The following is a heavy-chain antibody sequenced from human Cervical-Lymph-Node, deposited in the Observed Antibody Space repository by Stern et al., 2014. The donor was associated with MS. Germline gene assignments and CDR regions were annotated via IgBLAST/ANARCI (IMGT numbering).Heavy chain of an antibody. V-gene: IGHV4-59*02. Sequence: QVQLQESGPGLVKPSETLSLTCTVSGGSVSSYYWSWIRQPPGKGLEWIGYIYKSGYIYNSVTTNYNPSLNSRVTISVDTSKNQLTLKLSSVTAADTAVYYCATANVAGYGMDVWGQGTTVTVSS. CDR1: GGSVSSYY. D-gene: IGHD2-15*01. CDR2: IYNSVTT. CDR3: ATANVAGYGMDV. J-gene: IGHJ6*02.